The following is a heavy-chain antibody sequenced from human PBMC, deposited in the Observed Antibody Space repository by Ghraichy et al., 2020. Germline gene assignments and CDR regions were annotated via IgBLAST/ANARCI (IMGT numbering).Heavy chain of an antibody. CDR2: IYRGGST. D-gene: IGHD6-19*01. V-gene: IGHV3-53*01. CDR3: ARDSGWYKAFDV. J-gene: IGHJ3*01. CDR1: GFTFSSNY. Sequence: GGSLRLSCAASGFTFSSNYMSWVRQAPGKGLEWVSAIYRGGSTYYADSVKGRFTTSRDNSKNTLYLQMNSLRAEDTAVYYCARDSGWYKAFDVWGQGTMVTVSS.